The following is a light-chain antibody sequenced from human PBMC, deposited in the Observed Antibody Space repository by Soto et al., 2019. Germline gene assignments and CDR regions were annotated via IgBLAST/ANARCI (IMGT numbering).Light chain of an antibody. CDR1: QSVTNN. J-gene: IGKJ1*01. V-gene: IGKV3-15*01. Sequence: EIVMSQSPATLSVSPGERATLSCKASQSVTNNLAWYQQKPGQAPRLLIYDASTRATGIPARFSGSGSGTEFTLTISSLQSEDFAVFYCQQYFHWPQSFGQGNKV. CDR3: QQYFHWPQS. CDR2: DAS.